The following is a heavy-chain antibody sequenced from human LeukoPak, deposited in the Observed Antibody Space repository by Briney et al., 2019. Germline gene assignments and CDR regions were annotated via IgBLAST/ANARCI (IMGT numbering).Heavy chain of an antibody. Sequence: PGGSLRLSCAASGFTVSSFYMSWVRQAPGKGLEWVSVLYTAGVPYYADSVQGRFTISRDNSKNTLYLQTNSLRPEDTAIYYCAKLFESGTYNNFFHYWGQGTLVTVFS. D-gene: IGHD3-10*01. J-gene: IGHJ4*02. V-gene: IGHV3-53*01. CDR3: AKLFESGTYNNFFHY. CDR2: LYTAGVP. CDR1: GFTVSSFY.